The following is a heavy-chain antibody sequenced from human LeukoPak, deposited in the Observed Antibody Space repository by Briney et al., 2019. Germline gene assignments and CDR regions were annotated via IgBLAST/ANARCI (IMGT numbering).Heavy chain of an antibody. D-gene: IGHD2-2*01. J-gene: IGHJ4*02. Sequence: GGSLRLSCAASGFTFSSYAMSWVRQAPGKGLEWVSAISGSGGSTYYADSVKGRFTISRDNSKNTLYLQMNSLRAEDTAVYYCARWRGYCSSTSCYYFDYWGQGTLVTVSS. CDR2: ISGSGGST. CDR3: ARWRGYCSSTSCYYFDY. CDR1: GFTFSSYA. V-gene: IGHV3-23*01.